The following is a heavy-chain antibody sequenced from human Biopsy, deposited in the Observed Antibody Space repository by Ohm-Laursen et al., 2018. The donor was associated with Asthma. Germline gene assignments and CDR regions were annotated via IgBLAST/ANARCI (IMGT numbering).Heavy chain of an antibody. Sequence: SETLSLTCTVSGVSISSDYWSWIRQPPGKGLEWIGHIYYSGSTNYQPSLKSRVTISVDTSKNQFSLKLRSVTAADAAVYYCARGISRVTGLFDHFDSWGQGTLVTVSP. CDR3: ARGISRVTGLFDHFDS. CDR2: IYYSGST. D-gene: IGHD2-21*02. J-gene: IGHJ4*02. CDR1: GVSISSDY. V-gene: IGHV4-59*01.